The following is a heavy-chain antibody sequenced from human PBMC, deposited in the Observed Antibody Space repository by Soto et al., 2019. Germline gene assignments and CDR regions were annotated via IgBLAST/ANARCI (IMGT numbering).Heavy chain of an antibody. Sequence: QVQLQESGPGLVKPSESLSLTFDVSGGSISSSNWWSWVRQLPGKGLEWIGLIYHSGSTNYNPSLKSRVTISVDKSKTQFSLKLSSVTAADTGVYFCARSGSNGGRYFDYWGQGTLVTVSS. V-gene: IGHV4-4*02. CDR1: GGSISSSNW. CDR2: IYHSGST. CDR3: ARSGSNGGRYFDY. J-gene: IGHJ4*02. D-gene: IGHD1-26*01.